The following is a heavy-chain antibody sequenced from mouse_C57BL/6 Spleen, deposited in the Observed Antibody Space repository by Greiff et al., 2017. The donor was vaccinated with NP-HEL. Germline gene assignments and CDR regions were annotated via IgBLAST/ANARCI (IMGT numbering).Heavy chain of an antibody. D-gene: IGHD4-1*01. V-gene: IGHV1-54*01. CDR3: ARSWDGDGYFDV. J-gene: IGHJ1*03. CDR1: GYAFTNYL. Sequence: VQLQQSGAELVRPGTSVKVSCKASGYAFTNYLIEWVKQRPGQGLEWIGVINPGSGGTNYNETFKGKATLTADKSSSTAYMQISSLTAEDSAVYFCARSWDGDGYFDVWGTGTTVTVSS. CDR2: INPGSGGT.